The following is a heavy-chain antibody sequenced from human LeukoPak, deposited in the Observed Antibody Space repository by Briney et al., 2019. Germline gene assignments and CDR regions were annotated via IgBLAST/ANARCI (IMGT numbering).Heavy chain of an antibody. CDR2: IYYSGST. D-gene: IGHD3-10*01. CDR3: ATSIGELYPYYFDY. J-gene: IGHJ4*02. CDR1: GGSISSHY. V-gene: IGHV4-59*11. Sequence: SETLSLTCTVSGGSISSHYWSWIRQPPGKGLEWIEYIYYSGSTNYNPSLKNRVTISVDTSKNQFSLKLSSVTAADTAVYYCATSIGELYPYYFDYWGQGTLVTVSS.